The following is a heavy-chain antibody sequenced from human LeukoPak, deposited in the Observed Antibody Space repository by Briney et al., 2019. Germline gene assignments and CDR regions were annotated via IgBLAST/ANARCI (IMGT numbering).Heavy chain of an antibody. J-gene: IGHJ3*02. D-gene: IGHD6-13*01. V-gene: IGHV3-66*01. CDR1: GFTVSSNY. Sequence: GGSLRLSCAASGFTVSSNYMSWVRQAPGKGLEWVSVIYSGGSTYYADSVKGRFTISRDNSKNTLYLQMNSLRAEDTAVYYCASLYSSSWYPTDYAFDIWGQGTMVTVSS. CDR2: IYSGGST. CDR3: ASLYSSSWYPTDYAFDI.